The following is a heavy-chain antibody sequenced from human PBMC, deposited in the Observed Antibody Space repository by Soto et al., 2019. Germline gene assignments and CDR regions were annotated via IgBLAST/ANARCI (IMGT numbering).Heavy chain of an antibody. J-gene: IGHJ5*02. CDR2: IYPGDSDT. D-gene: IGHD2-15*01. CDR1: GYSFTSYW. CDR3: ARSGEDIVVVVAARGFWFDP. V-gene: IGHV5-51*01. Sequence: GESLKISCKGSGYSFTSYWIGWVRQMPGKGLEWMGIIYPGDSDTRCSPSFQGQVTISADKSISTAYLQWSSLKASDTAMYYCARSGEDIVVVVAARGFWFDPWGQGTLVTVSS.